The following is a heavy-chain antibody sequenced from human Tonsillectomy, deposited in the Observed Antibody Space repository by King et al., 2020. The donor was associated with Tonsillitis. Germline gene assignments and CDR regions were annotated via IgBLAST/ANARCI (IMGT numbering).Heavy chain of an antibody. CDR3: ARSGSFDY. V-gene: IGHV1-24*01. CDR1: GYTFTELS. CDR2: FDPEDGVA. D-gene: IGHD3-3*01. Sequence: QLVQSGAEVKKPAASVKLSCKVSGYTFTELSIQWVRQAPGKGLEWMGGFDPEDGVAVYSQKFQGRVTMTEDTSTYTVYMELRTLRSDDTAVYYCARSGSFDYWGQGTLVTVSS. J-gene: IGHJ4*02.